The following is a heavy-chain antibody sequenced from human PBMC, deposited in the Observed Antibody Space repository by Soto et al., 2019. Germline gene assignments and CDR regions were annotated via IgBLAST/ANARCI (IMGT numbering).Heavy chain of an antibody. J-gene: IGHJ3*02. Sequence: QVQLQESGPRLVKPSETLSLTCTVSGGSISSYYCSWIRQAPGKRLEWIGHISYSGITNYNPSLKSRVTXXPXTXXNQFSLKLTSVTAADTAMYFCASVYGGNFVYAFDIWGQGTMVTVSS. V-gene: IGHV4-59*01. CDR2: ISYSGIT. CDR1: GGSISSYY. CDR3: ASVYGGNFVYAFDI. D-gene: IGHD4-17*01.